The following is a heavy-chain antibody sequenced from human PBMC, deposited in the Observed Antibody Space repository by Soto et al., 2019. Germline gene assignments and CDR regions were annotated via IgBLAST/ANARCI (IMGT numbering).Heavy chain of an antibody. J-gene: IGHJ4*02. CDR3: AKNKMVGVDYFDY. CDR2: IKQDGSEK. CDR1: GFTFSTYW. V-gene: IGHV3-7*03. Sequence: GGSLRLSCAASGFTFSTYWMSWVRQAPGKGLEWVANIKQDGSEKFYVDSVKGRFTISRDNAQNSLYLQMNSLRAEDTAVYFCAKNKMVGVDYFDYWGQGTLVTVSS. D-gene: IGHD1-26*01.